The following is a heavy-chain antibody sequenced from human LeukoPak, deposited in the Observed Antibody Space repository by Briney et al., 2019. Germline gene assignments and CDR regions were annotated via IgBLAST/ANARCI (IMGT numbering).Heavy chain of an antibody. J-gene: IGHJ4*02. CDR1: GFTFSSYT. CDR2: ISGTSGYI. D-gene: IGHD2-15*01. CDR3: AKDAVRYCSGGSCYFDY. Sequence: GGCLRLSCAASGFTFSSYTMNWVRQAPGKGLEWVSSISGTSGYIYYADSVKGRFTISRDNSKNTLYLQMNSLRAEDTAVYYCAKDAVRYCSGGSCYFDYWGQGTLVTVSS. V-gene: IGHV3-21*01.